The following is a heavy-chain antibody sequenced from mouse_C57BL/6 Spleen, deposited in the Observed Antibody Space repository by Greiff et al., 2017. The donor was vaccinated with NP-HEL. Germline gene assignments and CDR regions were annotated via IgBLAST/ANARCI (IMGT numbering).Heavy chain of an antibody. CDR1: GFTFSSYA. V-gene: IGHV5-4*01. D-gene: IGHD1-1*01. Sequence: VQLVESGGGLVKPGGSLKLSCAASGFTFSSYAMSWVRQTPEKRLEWVATISDGGSYTYYPDNVKGRFTISRDNAKNNLYMQMSHLKSEDTAMYYCAREGVYGSSSHWYFDVWGTGTTVTVSS. J-gene: IGHJ1*03. CDR2: ISDGGSYT. CDR3: AREGVYGSSSHWYFDV.